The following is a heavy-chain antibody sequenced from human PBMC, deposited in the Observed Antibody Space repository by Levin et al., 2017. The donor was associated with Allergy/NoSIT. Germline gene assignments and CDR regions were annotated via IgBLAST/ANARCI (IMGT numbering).Heavy chain of an antibody. CDR1: GYSFTSYW. Sequence: PGGSLRLSCKGSGYSFTSYWIGWVRQMPGKGLEWMGIIYPGDSDTRYSPSFQGQVTISADKSISTAYLQWSSLKASDTAMYYCAATYYYGSGSYYGSVVGGAFDIWGQGTMVTVSS. V-gene: IGHV5-51*01. D-gene: IGHD3-10*01. CDR3: AATYYYGSGSYYGSVVGGAFDI. CDR2: IYPGDSDT. J-gene: IGHJ3*02.